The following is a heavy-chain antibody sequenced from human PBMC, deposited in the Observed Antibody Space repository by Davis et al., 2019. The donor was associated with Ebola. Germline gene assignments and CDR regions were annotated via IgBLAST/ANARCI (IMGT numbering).Heavy chain of an antibody. D-gene: IGHD6-13*01. V-gene: IGHV3-30*03. CDR2: ISYDGSNK. Sequence: GESLKISCAASGFTFSSYGMHWVRQAPGKGLEWVAVISYDGSNKYYADSVRGRFTISRDNAKNSLSLQMNSLRDEDTAVYYCTRDAAIDYYQYYGMDVWGQGTMVTVSS. J-gene: IGHJ6*02. CDR1: GFTFSSYG. CDR3: TRDAAIDYYQYYGMDV.